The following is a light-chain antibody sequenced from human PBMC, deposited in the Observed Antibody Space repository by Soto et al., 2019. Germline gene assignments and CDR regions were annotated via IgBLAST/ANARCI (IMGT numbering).Light chain of an antibody. CDR3: SSYTSSSTWV. Sequence: QSALTQPASVSGSPGQSITISCTGTSSDVGGYNYVSWYQQNPGKDPKLMIYEVSNRPSGASNRVSGSKSGNTGSLAISGLQTGYEADYYCSSYTSSSTWVFGGGTKLTVL. J-gene: IGLJ3*02. V-gene: IGLV2-14*01. CDR1: SSDVGGYNY. CDR2: EVS.